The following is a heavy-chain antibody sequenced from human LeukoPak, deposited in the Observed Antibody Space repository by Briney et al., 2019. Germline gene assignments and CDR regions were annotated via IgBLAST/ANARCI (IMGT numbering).Heavy chain of an antibody. CDR2: INPNSGGT. CDR3: ARDPRYCSGGSCYGYNWFDP. CDR1: GYTFTGYY. V-gene: IGHV1-2*02. J-gene: IGHJ5*02. D-gene: IGHD2-15*01. Sequence: ASVKVSCKASGYTFTGYYMHWVRQAPGQGLEWVGWINPNSGGTNYAQKFQGRVTMTRDTSISTAYMELSRLRSDDTAVYYCARDPRYCSGGSCYGYNWFDPWGQGTLVTVSS.